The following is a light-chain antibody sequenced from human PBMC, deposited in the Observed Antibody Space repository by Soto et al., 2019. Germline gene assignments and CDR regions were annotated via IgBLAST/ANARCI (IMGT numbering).Light chain of an antibody. CDR3: QQYNTYPLT. Sequence: DIQMTQSPSTLSASVGDRVTITCRASQTISNWLAWYQQKPGKAPKVLIFDASTLDGGVPSRFSGRRSGTDFTLTISSLQPSDFATYYWQQYNTYPLTFGGGTKV. V-gene: IGKV1-5*01. J-gene: IGKJ4*01. CDR2: DAS. CDR1: QTISNW.